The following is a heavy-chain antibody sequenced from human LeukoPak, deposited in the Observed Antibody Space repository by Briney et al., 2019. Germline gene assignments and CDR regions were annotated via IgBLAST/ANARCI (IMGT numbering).Heavy chain of an antibody. J-gene: IGHJ4*02. CDR2: ISSSGSTI. CDR3: ARDDEYYFDY. CDR1: AFTFSSYE. Sequence: GGSLRLSCAASAFTFSSYEMNWVRQAPGKGLEWVSYISSSGSTIYYADSVKGRFTISRDNAKNSLYLQMNSLRAEDTAVYYCARDDEYYFDYWGQGTLVTVSS. V-gene: IGHV3-48*03.